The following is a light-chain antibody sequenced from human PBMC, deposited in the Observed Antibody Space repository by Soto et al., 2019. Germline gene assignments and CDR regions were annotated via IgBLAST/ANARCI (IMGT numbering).Light chain of an antibody. CDR1: QSISTN. V-gene: IGKV1-39*01. Sequence: DIPMTQSPSSLSASVGDRVTITCRASQSISTNLNWYQQKPGKAPKLLIYASSSLQTGVPSRFTGSSSGTDFTLTISSPQPEDSATYYCQHSYAPSWTFGQGTKVEIK. J-gene: IGKJ1*01. CDR2: ASS. CDR3: QHSYAPSWT.